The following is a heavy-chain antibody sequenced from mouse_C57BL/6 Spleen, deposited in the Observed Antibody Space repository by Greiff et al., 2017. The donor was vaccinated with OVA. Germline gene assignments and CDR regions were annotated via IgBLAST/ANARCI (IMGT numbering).Heavy chain of an antibody. Sequence: EVKLQESGPELVKPGASVKMSCKASGYTFTDYNMHWVKQSHGKSLEWIGYINPNNGGTSYNQKFKGKATLTVNKSSSTAYMELRSLTSEDSAVYYCAVLLYWYFDVWGTGTTVTVSS. V-gene: IGHV1-22*01. CDR3: AVLLYWYFDV. J-gene: IGHJ1*03. CDR2: INPNNGGT. CDR1: GYTFTDYN. D-gene: IGHD1-1*01.